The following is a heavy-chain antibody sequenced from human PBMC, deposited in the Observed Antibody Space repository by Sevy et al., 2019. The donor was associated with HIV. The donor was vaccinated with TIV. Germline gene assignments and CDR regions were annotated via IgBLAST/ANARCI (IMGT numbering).Heavy chain of an antibody. V-gene: IGHV4-59*01. J-gene: IGHJ4*02. CDR2: SGST. D-gene: IGHD6-13*01. Sequence: SETLSLTCTVSGVSISNYYWAWIRQPPGKGLECVGCSGSTNYNPSLKSRVTTSVDTSKNHFSLKLSSVTVADTAIYYCARGGPNQHQLDYFDYWGQGTLVTVSS. CDR3: ARGGPNQHQLDYFDY. CDR1: GVSISNYY.